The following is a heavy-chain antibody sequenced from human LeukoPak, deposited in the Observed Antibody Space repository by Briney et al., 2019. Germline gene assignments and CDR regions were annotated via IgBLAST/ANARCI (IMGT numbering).Heavy chain of an antibody. V-gene: IGHV4-30-2*01. CDR3: ARDASPFDGDAFDI. J-gene: IGHJ3*02. Sequence: SETLSLTCTVSGGSISSGGYYWSWIRQPPGKGLEWIGYIYHSGSTYYNPSLKSRVTISVDTSKNQFSLKLSSVTAADTAVYYCARDASPFDGDAFDIWGQGTMVTVSS. CDR2: IYHSGST. D-gene: IGHD3-9*01. CDR1: GGSISSGGYY.